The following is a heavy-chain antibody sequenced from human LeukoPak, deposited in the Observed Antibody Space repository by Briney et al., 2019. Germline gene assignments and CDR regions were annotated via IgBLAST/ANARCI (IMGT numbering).Heavy chain of an antibody. D-gene: IGHD1-26*01. V-gene: IGHV4-38-2*02. CDR2: IYHSGST. CDR3: AGAVGGTTSYDS. Sequence: SETLSLTCTVSGYSISSGYYWGWIRQPPGKGLEWIGSIYHSGSTYYNPSLESRVTISVDTSKNQFSLKLSSVTAADTAVYYCAGAVGGTTSYDSWGQGTLVTVSS. J-gene: IGHJ4*02. CDR1: GYSISSGYY.